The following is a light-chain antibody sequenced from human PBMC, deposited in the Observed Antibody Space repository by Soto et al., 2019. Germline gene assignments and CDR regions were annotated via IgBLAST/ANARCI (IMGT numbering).Light chain of an antibody. V-gene: IGLV2-18*01. CDR3: SLYISGSTYV. CDR2: EVT. Sequence: QSVLTQPPSVSGSPGQSVTISCTGTSSDVGSYNRLSWYQQPPGTAPKLIMYEVTTRPSGVPDRFSGSKSGSTASLTISGLQAEDEADYYCSLYISGSTYVFGTGTKVTVL. CDR1: SSDVGSYNR. J-gene: IGLJ1*01.